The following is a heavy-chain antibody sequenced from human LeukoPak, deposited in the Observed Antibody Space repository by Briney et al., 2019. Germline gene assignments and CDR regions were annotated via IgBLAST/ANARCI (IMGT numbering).Heavy chain of an antibody. CDR2: IIPVFGAA. V-gene: IGHV1-69*13. CDR3: ARTRSGCSTTNCSPYEMDV. D-gene: IGHD2/OR15-2a*01. Sequence: SVKVSCKASGGXFSSYGVSWMRQAPGQGLEWMGGIIPVFGAANYAQGFRGRVTLTADESTNTAYMDLSGLRSEDTAVYYCARTRSGCSTTNCSPYEMDVWGQGTTVTVSS. CDR1: GGXFSSYG. J-gene: IGHJ6*02.